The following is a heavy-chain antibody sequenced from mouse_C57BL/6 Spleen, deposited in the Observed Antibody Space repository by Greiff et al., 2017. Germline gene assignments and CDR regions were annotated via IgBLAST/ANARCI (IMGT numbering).Heavy chain of an antibody. V-gene: IGHV1-81*01. J-gene: IGHJ4*01. CDR3: ARGVNYGGYCAMDY. Sequence: VQLQESGAELARPGASVKLSCKASGYTFTSYGISWVKQRTGQGLEWIGEIYPRSGNTYYNEKFKGKATLTADKSSSTAYMELRSLTSEDSAVYFCARGVNYGGYCAMDYWGQGTSVTVSS. CDR2: IYPRSGNT. D-gene: IGHD1-2*01. CDR1: GYTFTSYG.